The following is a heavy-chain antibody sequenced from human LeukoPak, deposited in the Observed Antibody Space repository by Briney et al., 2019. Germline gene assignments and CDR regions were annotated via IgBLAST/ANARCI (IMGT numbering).Heavy chain of an antibody. CDR3: ARGRHNYYYYMDV. CDR1: GYTFTSYA. J-gene: IGHJ6*03. Sequence: VASVKVSCKASGYTFTSYAMNWVRQAPGQGLEWMGWFNTNTGNPTYAQGFTGRFVFSLDISVTTAYLQISSLKAEDTAVYYCARGRHNYYYYMDVWGKGTTVTVSS. V-gene: IGHV7-4-1*02. CDR2: FNTNTGNP.